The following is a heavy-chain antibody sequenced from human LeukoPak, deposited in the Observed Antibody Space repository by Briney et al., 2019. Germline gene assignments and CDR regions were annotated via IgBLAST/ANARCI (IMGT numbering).Heavy chain of an antibody. CDR1: GFTFSSYG. V-gene: IGHV3-33*01. CDR3: ARSAGEWRGLDH. J-gene: IGHJ4*02. CDR2: IWYDGSNK. D-gene: IGHD1-1*01. Sequence: GGSLRLSCAASGFTFSSYGMHWVRQAPGKGLEWVAVIWYDGSNKCYADSVKGRFTISRDNSKNSLFLQMNSLRAEDTGVYYCARSAGEWRGLDHWGQGTRVTVSS.